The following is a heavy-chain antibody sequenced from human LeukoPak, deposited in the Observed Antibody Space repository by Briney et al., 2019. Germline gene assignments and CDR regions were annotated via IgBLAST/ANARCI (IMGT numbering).Heavy chain of an antibody. Sequence: GGSLRLSCAASGFTVSSNYMSWVRQAPGKGLEWVSVIYSGGDTYHADSVKGRFTVSRDSSKNTVYLQMNSLRVEDTAVYYCARGYTVGFDRWGQGTLVTVSS. CDR1: GFTVSSNY. D-gene: IGHD1-14*01. CDR3: ARGYTVGFDR. V-gene: IGHV3-53*01. J-gene: IGHJ5*02. CDR2: IYSGGDT.